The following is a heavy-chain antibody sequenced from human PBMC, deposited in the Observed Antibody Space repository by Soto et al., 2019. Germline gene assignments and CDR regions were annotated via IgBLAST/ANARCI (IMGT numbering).Heavy chain of an antibody. CDR2: IVVGSGNT. D-gene: IGHD3-10*01. Sequence: SVKVSCKASGFTFTSSSMQWVRQARGRRLEWIGWIVVGSGNTNYAQKFQERVTITRDMSTSTAYMELSSLRSADTAVYFCARVAEMGSVTKGYYFYMDVWGKGTMVTVSS. CDR1: GFTFTSSS. J-gene: IGHJ6*03. V-gene: IGHV1-58*02. CDR3: ARVAEMGSVTKGYYFYMDV.